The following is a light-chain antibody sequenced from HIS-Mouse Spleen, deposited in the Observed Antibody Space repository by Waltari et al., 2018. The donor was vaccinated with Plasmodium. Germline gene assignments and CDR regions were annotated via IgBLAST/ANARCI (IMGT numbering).Light chain of an antibody. CDR3: QQYGSSPPCT. CDR2: GAS. CDR1: QSVSSSY. Sequence: EIVLTQSPGTLSLSPGERATLSCRASQSVSSSYLAWYQQQPGKAPRLLIYGASSRATGIPDRFSGRGSGTDFTLTISRLEPEDFAVYYCQQYGSSPPCTFGQGTKLEIK. V-gene: IGKV3-20*01. J-gene: IGKJ2*02.